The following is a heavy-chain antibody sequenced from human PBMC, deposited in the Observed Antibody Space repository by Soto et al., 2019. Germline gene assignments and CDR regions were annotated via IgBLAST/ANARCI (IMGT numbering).Heavy chain of an antibody. J-gene: IGHJ4*02. D-gene: IGHD2-15*01. Sequence: GPLRLSGPASVFAFSSYAMSWVRNPQGKGLEWVSAISGSGGSTYYADSVKGRFTISRDNSKNTLYLQMNSLRAEDTAVYYCAKAYCSGGSCLNDYWGQGTLVTVSS. V-gene: IGHV3-23*01. CDR3: AKAYCSGGSCLNDY. CDR2: ISGSGGST. CDR1: VFAFSSYA.